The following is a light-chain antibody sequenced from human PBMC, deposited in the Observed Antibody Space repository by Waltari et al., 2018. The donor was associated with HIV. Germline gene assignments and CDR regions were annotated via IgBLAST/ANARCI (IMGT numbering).Light chain of an antibody. Sequence: EIVLTQSPGTLSLSPGERATLSCRASQSVSSGYLAWYQQKPGQGPRLLIYGASNRATGIPDRFSGSGSGTDFTLTISRLEPEDIATYYCQHYNSLPPTFGPGTKVDLK. V-gene: IGKV3-20*01. CDR2: GAS. J-gene: IGKJ3*01. CDR1: QSVSSGY. CDR3: QHYNSLPPT.